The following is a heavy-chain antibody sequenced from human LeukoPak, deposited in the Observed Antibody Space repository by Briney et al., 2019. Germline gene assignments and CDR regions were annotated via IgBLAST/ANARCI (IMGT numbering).Heavy chain of an antibody. CDR3: AKASTIFGVAFDY. J-gene: IGHJ4*02. CDR2: IWYDGSNK. CDR1: GFSFSDYG. V-gene: IGHV3-33*06. D-gene: IGHD3-3*01. Sequence: GGSLRLSCAASGFSFSDYGLNCVRQAPGKGLECVAVIWYDGSNKYYADSVKGRFTISRDNSKNTLYLQMNSLRAEDTAVYYCAKASTIFGVAFDYWGQGTLVTVSS.